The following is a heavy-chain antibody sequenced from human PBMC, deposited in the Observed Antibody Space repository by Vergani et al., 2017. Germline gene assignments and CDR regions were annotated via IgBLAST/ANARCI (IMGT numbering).Heavy chain of an antibody. Sequence: QVQLQESGPGLVKPSQTLSLTCTVSGGSISSGGYYWSWIRQHPGKGLEWIGYIYYSGSTYYNPSLKSLVTISVDTSKNQFSLKLSSVTAADTAVYYCARGGYSYGLGRAFDIWGQGTMVTVSS. CDR3: ARGGYSYGLGRAFDI. D-gene: IGHD5-18*01. CDR2: IYYSGST. CDR1: GGSISSGGYY. J-gene: IGHJ3*02. V-gene: IGHV4-31*01.